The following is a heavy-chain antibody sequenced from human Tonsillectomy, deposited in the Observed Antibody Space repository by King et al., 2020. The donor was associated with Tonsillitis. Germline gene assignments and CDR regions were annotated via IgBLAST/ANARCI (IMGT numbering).Heavy chain of an antibody. CDR2: IFHNGDT. J-gene: IGHJ4*02. Sequence: VQLQQWGAGLLKPSETLSLTCAVYGVSFSDFHWTWIRQPPGKGLEWIGEIFHNGDTDYHPSLKGRVTISIDTSKHQFSLRMTSVTAADTAVYYCARTPSTFDYWGRGTLVTVSS. CDR1: GVSFSDFH. D-gene: IGHD2-15*01. CDR3: ARTPSTFDY. V-gene: IGHV4-34*12.